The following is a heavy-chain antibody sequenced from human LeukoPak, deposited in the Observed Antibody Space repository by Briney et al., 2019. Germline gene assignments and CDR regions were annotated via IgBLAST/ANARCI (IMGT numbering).Heavy chain of an antibody. CDR1: GYTFTSYG. D-gene: IGHD3-3*01. Sequence: ASVKVSCKASGYTFTSYGISWVRQAPGQGLEWIGWISAYNGNTNYAQKLQGRVTMTTDTSTSTAYMELRSLRSDDTAVYYCARAELRFLEWPLDYWGQGTLVTVSS. J-gene: IGHJ4*02. V-gene: IGHV1-18*01. CDR2: ISAYNGNT. CDR3: ARAELRFLEWPLDY.